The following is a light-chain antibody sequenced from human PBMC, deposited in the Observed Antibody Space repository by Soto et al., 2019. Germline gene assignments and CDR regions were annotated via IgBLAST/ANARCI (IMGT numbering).Light chain of an antibody. CDR1: QSVGSN. Sequence: EIVLTQSPGTLSLSPGERATLSCRPSQSVGSNLAWYQQKPGQAPRLLIYGASTRATGIPARFSGSGSGTEFTLTISSLQSEDFAVYYCQQYNVWPLTFGGGTKVDIK. CDR3: QQYNVWPLT. J-gene: IGKJ4*01. V-gene: IGKV3-15*01. CDR2: GAS.